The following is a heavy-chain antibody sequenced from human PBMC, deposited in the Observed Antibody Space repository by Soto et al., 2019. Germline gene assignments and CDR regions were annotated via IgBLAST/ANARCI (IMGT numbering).Heavy chain of an antibody. Sequence: GGSMRLSCAASGFTFDDYAMHWVRQAPGKGLEWVSGISWNSGSIGYADSVKGRFTISRDNAKNSLYLQMNSLRAEDTALYYCAKDGFLSSYDGSGYYYYFDYWGQGALVTVSS. D-gene: IGHD3-22*01. CDR3: AKDGFLSSYDGSGYYYYFDY. V-gene: IGHV3-9*01. CDR1: GFTFDDYA. CDR2: ISWNSGSI. J-gene: IGHJ4*02.